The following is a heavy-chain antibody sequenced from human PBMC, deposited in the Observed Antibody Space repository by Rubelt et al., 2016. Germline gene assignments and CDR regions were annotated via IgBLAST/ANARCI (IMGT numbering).Heavy chain of an antibody. CDR2: IYYSGST. CDR1: GGSISSSSYY. CDR3: ARRGAIFGVVIYFDY. V-gene: IGHV4-39*01. D-gene: IGHD3-3*01. J-gene: IGHJ4*02. Sequence: QLQLQESGPGLVKPSETLSLTCTVSGGSISSSSYYWGWIRQPPGKGLEWIGSIYYSGSTYYNPSPKSRVPISVDTAKNQFSPKVGSVTAADTAVYYCARRGAIFGVVIYFDYWGQGTLVTVSS.